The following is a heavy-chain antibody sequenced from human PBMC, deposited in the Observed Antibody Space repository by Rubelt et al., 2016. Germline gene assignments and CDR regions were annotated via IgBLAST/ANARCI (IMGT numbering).Heavy chain of an antibody. CDR1: GFTFSTYG. D-gene: IGHD3-22*01. J-gene: IGHJ4*02. Sequence: PGGSLRLSCAASGFTFSTYGMTWVRQAPGKGLEWVSSISSDSTYIYYADSVKGRFTISRDNAKNTLYLQMNSLRAEDTAVYYCARDYRSSSGRTLDYWGQGTLVTVSS. CDR2: ISSDSTYI. CDR3: ARDYRSSSGRTLDY. V-gene: IGHV3-21*01.